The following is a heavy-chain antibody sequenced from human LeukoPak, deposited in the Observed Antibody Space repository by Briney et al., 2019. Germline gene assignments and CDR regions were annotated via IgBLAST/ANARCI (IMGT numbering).Heavy chain of an antibody. D-gene: IGHD6-19*01. Sequence: GGSLRLSCAASGFTVSSNFMSWVRQAPGKGLEWVSVIYSGGSTYYADSVKGRFTISRDNSKNTLSLQMNSLRAEDTAVYYCARSSGWPYYFDYWRQGTLVTVSS. J-gene: IGHJ4*02. CDR3: ARSSGWPYYFDY. CDR2: IYSGGST. CDR1: GFTVSSNF. V-gene: IGHV3-53*01.